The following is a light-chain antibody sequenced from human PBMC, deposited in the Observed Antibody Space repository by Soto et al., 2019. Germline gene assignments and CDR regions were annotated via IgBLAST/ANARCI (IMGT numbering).Light chain of an antibody. CDR3: QHYSSSFRT. J-gene: IGKJ1*01. Sequence: EIVLTQSPATLSLSPGERATLSCGASQSVSSNNLAWYQQKPGLAPRLLIYDASSRATGIPDRFSGSGSGTYFTLTISRLEPDDFAVYYCQHYSSSFRTFGQGTKVDIK. V-gene: IGKV3D-20*01. CDR2: DAS. CDR1: QSVSSNN.